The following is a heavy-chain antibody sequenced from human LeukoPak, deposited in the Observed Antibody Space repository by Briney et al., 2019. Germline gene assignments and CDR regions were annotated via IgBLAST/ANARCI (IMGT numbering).Heavy chain of an antibody. CDR2: MSVSGGST. V-gene: IGHV3-23*01. J-gene: IGHJ4*02. CDR1: RFTFSSSG. Sequence: PGGSLRLSCVASRFTFSSSGMSWVRQPPGKGLQWVSAMSVSGGSTYYADSVKGRFTMSRDNSKNTLYLQMNSLRAEGTAVYYCVTVTSDYWGQGTLVTVSS. D-gene: IGHD4-17*01. CDR3: VTVTSDY.